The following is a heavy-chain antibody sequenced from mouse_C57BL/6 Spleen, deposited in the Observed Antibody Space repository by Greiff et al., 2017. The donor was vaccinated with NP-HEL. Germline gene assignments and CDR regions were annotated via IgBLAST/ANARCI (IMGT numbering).Heavy chain of an antibody. J-gene: IGHJ1*03. CDR3: AKGDSNYGFDV. Sequence: EVHLVESGPGLVKPSQSLSLTCSVTGYSITSGYYWNWIRQFPGNKLEWMGYISYDGSNNYNPSLKNRISITRDTSKNQFFLKLNSVTTEDTATYYCAKGDSNYGFDVWGTGTTVTVSS. CDR1: GYSITSGYY. V-gene: IGHV3-6*01. D-gene: IGHD2-5*01. CDR2: ISYDGSN.